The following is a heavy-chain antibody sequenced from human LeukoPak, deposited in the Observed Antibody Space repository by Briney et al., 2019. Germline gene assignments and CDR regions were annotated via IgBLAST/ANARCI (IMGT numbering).Heavy chain of an antibody. V-gene: IGHV4-39*01. Sequence: SETLSLTCTVSSASISSSPYYWGWIRQSPGKGLEWIGSISYSGTTYYNPSLKSQLTISVDTSKNQFSLKLNSVTAADTAVYYCAANSADYNTLGSSYKVWGQGTLVTVSS. J-gene: IGHJ4*02. CDR3: AANSADYNTLGSSYKV. CDR2: ISYSGTT. CDR1: SASISSSPYY. D-gene: IGHD3-10*01.